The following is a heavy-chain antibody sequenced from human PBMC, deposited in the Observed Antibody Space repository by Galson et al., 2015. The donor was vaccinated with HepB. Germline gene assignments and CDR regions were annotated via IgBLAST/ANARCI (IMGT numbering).Heavy chain of an antibody. V-gene: IGHV3-66*02. CDR1: GFTVSSNF. CDR2: IYSGGST. J-gene: IGHJ6*02. CDR3: ARGREGSSSWYYYYYYGMDV. Sequence: SLRLSCAASGFTVSSNFMSWVRQAPGKGLEWVSVIYSGGSTHYADSVKGRFTISRDNSKNTLYLQMNSLRAEDTAVYYCARGREGSSSWYYYYYYGMDVWGQGTTVTVSS. D-gene: IGHD6-13*01.